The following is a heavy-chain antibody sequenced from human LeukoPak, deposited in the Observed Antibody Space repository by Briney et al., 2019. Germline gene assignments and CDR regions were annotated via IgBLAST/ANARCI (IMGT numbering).Heavy chain of an antibody. V-gene: IGHV3-30*18. CDR1: GFTFSSYG. CDR3: AKVAIVVPAAMGYYGMDV. CDR2: ISYDGSNK. Sequence: GGSLRLSCAASGFTFSSYGMHWVRQAPGKGLEWVAVISYDGSNKYYADSVKGRFTISRDNSKNTLYLQMNSLRAEDTAVYHCAKVAIVVPAAMGYYGMDVWGQGTTVTVSS. D-gene: IGHD2-2*01. J-gene: IGHJ6*02.